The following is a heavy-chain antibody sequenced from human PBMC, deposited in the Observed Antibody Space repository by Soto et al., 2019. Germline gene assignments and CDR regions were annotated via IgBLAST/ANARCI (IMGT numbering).Heavy chain of an antibody. CDR3: AHRKSSYYGSENTYYYGMDV. V-gene: IGHV2-5*01. Sequence: QITLKESGPTLVKPTQPLTLTCAFSGFSLSTSGMGVAWIRQPPEKALAWLAVIYWTDDKRYSPSLKSRLTITKDTSKNQVVLTMTDMDPVDTATYDCAHRKSSYYGSENTYYYGMDVWGQGTTVTVSS. CDR2: IYWTDDK. D-gene: IGHD3-10*01. J-gene: IGHJ6*02. CDR1: GFSLSTSGMG.